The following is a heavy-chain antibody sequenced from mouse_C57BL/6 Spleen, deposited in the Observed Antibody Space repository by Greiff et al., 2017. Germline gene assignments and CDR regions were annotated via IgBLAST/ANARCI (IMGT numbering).Heavy chain of an antibody. D-gene: IGHD2-3*01. Sequence: QVQLQQSGAELVKPGASVKMSCKASGYTFTSYWITWVKQRPGQGLEWIGDIYPGSGSTNYNEKFKSKATLTVDTSSSTAYMQLSSLTSEDSAVYYCARKHLIAYDHFDYWGQGTTLTVSS. CDR2: IYPGSGST. CDR1: GYTFTSYW. V-gene: IGHV1-55*01. CDR3: ARKHLIAYDHFDY. J-gene: IGHJ2*01.